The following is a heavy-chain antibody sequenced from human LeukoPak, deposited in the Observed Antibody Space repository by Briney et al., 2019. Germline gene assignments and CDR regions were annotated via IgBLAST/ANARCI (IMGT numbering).Heavy chain of an antibody. CDR3: ARALLRFLEWPKPLGY. J-gene: IGHJ4*02. CDR2: INPSGGST. Sequence: ASVKVSCKASGYTFTSYYMHWVRQAPGQGLEWMGIINPSGGSTSYAQKFQGRVTMTRDTSTSTVYMELSSLRSDDTAVYYCARALLRFLEWPKPLGYWGQGTLVTVSS. V-gene: IGHV1-46*01. CDR1: GYTFTSYY. D-gene: IGHD3-3*01.